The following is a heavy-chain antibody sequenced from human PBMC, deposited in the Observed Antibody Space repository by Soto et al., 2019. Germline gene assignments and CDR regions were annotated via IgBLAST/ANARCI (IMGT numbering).Heavy chain of an antibody. V-gene: IGHV4-31*03. Sequence: PSETLSLTCTVSGGSINSGGYYWSWIRQHPGKGLEWIGYIYYSGSTYYNPSLESRVTISVDTSKNQFSLKLSSVTAADTAVYYCACSGSSWRRFDYWGQGTLVTVSS. D-gene: IGHD6-13*01. J-gene: IGHJ4*02. CDR3: ACSGSSWRRFDY. CDR1: GGSINSGGYY. CDR2: IYYSGST.